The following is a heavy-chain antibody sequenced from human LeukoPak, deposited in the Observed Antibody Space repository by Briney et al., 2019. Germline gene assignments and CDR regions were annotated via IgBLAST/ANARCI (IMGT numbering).Heavy chain of an antibody. CDR2: IWYDGSNK. Sequence: GGSLRLSCAASGFSFSDYSMHWVRQAPGKGLEWVAVIWYDGSNKYYADSVKGRFTISRDNSKNTLYVQMSSLRAEDTAVYYCARSVSGLWWYCDYWGQGILVTVSS. CDR3: ARSVSGLWWYCDY. CDR1: GFSFSDYS. J-gene: IGHJ4*02. V-gene: IGHV3-33*01. D-gene: IGHD4/OR15-4a*01.